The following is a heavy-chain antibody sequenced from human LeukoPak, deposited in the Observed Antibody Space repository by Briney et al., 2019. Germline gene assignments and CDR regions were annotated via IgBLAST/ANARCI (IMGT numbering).Heavy chain of an antibody. J-gene: IGHJ4*02. CDR3: GRDLRHQLLYCLDY. Sequence: GGSLRLSCAASGFTLSSYAMHWVRQAPGKGLEWVAVVSSDGSNKYYADSVKGRFTISRDNSKNTVYLQMNSLRAEDTAVYYCGRDLRHQLLYCLDYWGQGTLVTVSS. CDR1: GFTLSSYA. CDR2: VSSDGSNK. D-gene: IGHD2-2*02. V-gene: IGHV3-30*04.